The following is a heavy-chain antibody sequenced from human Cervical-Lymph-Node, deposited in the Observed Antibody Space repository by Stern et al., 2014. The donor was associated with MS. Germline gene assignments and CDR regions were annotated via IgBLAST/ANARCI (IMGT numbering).Heavy chain of an antibody. CDR3: ARDRRAFLDY. V-gene: IGHV3-30*03. CDR2: VSHDGRVK. Sequence: VQLVESGGDVVQPGRSLRLSCAASGFTFSGYGMHWVRQAPGKGLEWVAVVSHDGRVKYYADSVKGRFAISRDNSRNTVYLQMNGLRAEDTAVYYCARDRRAFLDYWGQGTHVAVSS. CDR1: GFTFSGYG. D-gene: IGHD2/OR15-2a*01. J-gene: IGHJ4*02.